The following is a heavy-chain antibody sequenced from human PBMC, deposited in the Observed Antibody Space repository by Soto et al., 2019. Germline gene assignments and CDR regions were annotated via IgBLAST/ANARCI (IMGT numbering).Heavy chain of an antibody. Sequence: GGSLRLSCAASGLTVSSNYMSWVRQAPGKGLEWVSVIYSGGSTYYADSVKGRFTISRHNSKNTLYLQMNSLRAEDTAVYYCARGPVGKTGYCSGGSCYSGWDYYYMDVWGKGTTVTVSS. D-gene: IGHD2-15*01. CDR1: GLTVSSNY. V-gene: IGHV3-53*04. J-gene: IGHJ6*03. CDR3: ARGPVGKTGYCSGGSCYSGWDYYYMDV. CDR2: IYSGGST.